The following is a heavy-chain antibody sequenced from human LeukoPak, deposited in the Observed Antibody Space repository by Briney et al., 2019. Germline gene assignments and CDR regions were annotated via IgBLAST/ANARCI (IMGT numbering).Heavy chain of an antibody. Sequence: GGSLRLSCAASGFTFSSYDMHWVRQATGKGLEWVSAIGTAGDTYYPGSVKGRFTISRDNSKSTLYLQMDSLRADDTAVYYCAKEPSWNYYYYYSMDVWGKGTTVTVSS. V-gene: IGHV3-13*01. J-gene: IGHJ6*03. CDR2: IGTAGDT. CDR1: GFTFSSYD. D-gene: IGHD1-1*01. CDR3: AKEPSWNYYYYYSMDV.